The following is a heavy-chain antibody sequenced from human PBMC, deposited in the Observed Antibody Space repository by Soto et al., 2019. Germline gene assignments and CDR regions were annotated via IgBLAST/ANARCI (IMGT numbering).Heavy chain of an antibody. V-gene: IGHV5-51*01. CDR1: GYSFSNYW. Sequence: LGESLKISCKGSGYSFSNYWIGWVRQMPGKGLEWMGIIYPGDSDTRYSPSFQGQVTISADKSISTAYLQWSSLKASDTALYYCARPSYSTSRYYGLDVWGQGTTVTVSS. CDR2: IYPGDSDT. J-gene: IGHJ6*02. D-gene: IGHD6-6*01. CDR3: ARPSYSTSRYYGLDV.